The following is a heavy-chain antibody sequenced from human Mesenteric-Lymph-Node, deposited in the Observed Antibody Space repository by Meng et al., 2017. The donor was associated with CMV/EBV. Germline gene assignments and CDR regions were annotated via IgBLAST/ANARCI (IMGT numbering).Heavy chain of an antibody. Sequence: GGSISSENGWSWVRQSPGKGLEWIGEISHSGSTTYNPSLESRVTLSVDKSKNQFSLKLISVTAADTAVYYCASQRTTILGVPIMLGFWGQGTLVTVSS. CDR3: ASQRTTILGVPIMLGF. V-gene: IGHV4-4*02. CDR2: ISHSGST. D-gene: IGHD3-3*01. CDR1: GGSISSENG. J-gene: IGHJ4*02.